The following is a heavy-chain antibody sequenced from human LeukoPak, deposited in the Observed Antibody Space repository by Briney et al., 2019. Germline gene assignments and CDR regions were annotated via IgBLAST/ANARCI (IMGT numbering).Heavy chain of an antibody. CDR2: IIPIFGTE. D-gene: IGHD1-26*01. J-gene: IGHJ4*02. CDR3: ARAPLYNGSYYWFDY. V-gene: IGHV1-69*01. Sequence: ASVKVSCKASGGTFSSYAISWVRQAPGQGLEWMGGIIPIFGTENYAQKFQGRVTITADESTSTAYMELSSLRSEDTAVYYCARAPLYNGSYYWFDYWGQGTLVTVSS. CDR1: GGTFSSYA.